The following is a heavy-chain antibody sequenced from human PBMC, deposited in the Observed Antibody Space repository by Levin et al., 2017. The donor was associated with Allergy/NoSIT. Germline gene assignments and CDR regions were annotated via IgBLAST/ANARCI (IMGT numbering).Heavy chain of an antibody. CDR2: IYYSGST. D-gene: IGHD3-16*01. V-gene: IGHV4-59*01. Sequence: SQTLSLTCTVSGGSISSYYWSWIRQPPGKGLEWIGYIYYSGSTNYNPSLKSRVTISVDTSKNQFSLKLSSVTAADTAVYYCARGAPYDTGDAFDIWGQGTMVTVSS. J-gene: IGHJ3*02. CDR1: GGSISSYY. CDR3: ARGAPYDTGDAFDI.